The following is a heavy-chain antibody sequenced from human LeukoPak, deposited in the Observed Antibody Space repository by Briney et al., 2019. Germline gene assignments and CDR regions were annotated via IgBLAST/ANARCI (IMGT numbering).Heavy chain of an antibody. D-gene: IGHD1-26*01. J-gene: IGHJ4*02. CDR2: INPDSGGT. CDR3: ARTLPAGWELHFDY. V-gene: IGHV1-2*02. CDR1: GYTFTAYY. Sequence: ASVKVSCKAFGYTFTAYYLHWVRQAPGQGLEWMGWINPDSGGTNYAQKFQGRVTMTRDTSISTAYMELSRLRSDDTAVYYCARTLPAGWELHFDYWGQGTLVTVSS.